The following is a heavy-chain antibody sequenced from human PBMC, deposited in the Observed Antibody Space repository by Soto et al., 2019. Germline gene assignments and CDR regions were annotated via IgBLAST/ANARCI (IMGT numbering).Heavy chain of an antibody. CDR1: GGSFSGYY. CDR3: ARARSSVPSRRGIGYYGMDV. CDR2: INHSGIT. Sequence: QVQLQQWGAGLLKPSETLSLTCVVNGGSFSGYYWSWVRLPPGKGLEWIGEINHSGITDSNPSLKSRVTISVDGSRNQLSLNLTSVTAADPAVYSCARARSSVPSRRGIGYYGMDVWGQGTTVTVSS. J-gene: IGHJ6*02. D-gene: IGHD2-2*03. V-gene: IGHV4-34*01.